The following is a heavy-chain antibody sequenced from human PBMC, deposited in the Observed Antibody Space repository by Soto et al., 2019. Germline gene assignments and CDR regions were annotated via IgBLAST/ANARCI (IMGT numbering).Heavy chain of an antibody. CDR1: GGSISSGGYS. CDR2: IYHSGST. J-gene: IGHJ5*02. D-gene: IGHD4-17*01. Sequence: SETLSLTCAVSGGSISSGGYSWSWIRQPPGKGLEWIGYIYHSGSTYYNPSLKSRVTISVDRSKNQFSLKLSSVTAADTAVYYCARAFMTTVTTYNWFDPWGQGTLVTVPQ. CDR3: ARAFMTTVTTYNWFDP. V-gene: IGHV4-30-2*01.